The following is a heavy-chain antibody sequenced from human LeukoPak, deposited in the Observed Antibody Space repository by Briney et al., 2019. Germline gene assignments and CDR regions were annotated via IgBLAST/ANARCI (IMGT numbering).Heavy chain of an antibody. CDR1: GFTFSSYG. J-gene: IGHJ4*02. CDR3: ARSFGNYGDYPFDY. CDR2: IKQDGSEK. Sequence: GGSLRLSCAASGFTFSSYGMSWVRQAPGKGLEWVANIKQDGSEKYYVDSVKGRFTISRDNAKNSLYLQMNSLRAEDTAVYYCARSFGNYGDYPFDYWGQGTLVTASS. D-gene: IGHD4-17*01. V-gene: IGHV3-7*01.